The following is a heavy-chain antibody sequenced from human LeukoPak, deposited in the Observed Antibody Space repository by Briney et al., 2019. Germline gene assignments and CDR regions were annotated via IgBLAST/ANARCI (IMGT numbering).Heavy chain of an antibody. J-gene: IGHJ4*02. Sequence: SETLSLTCIVSGGSIDDSNYYWGWIRQPPEKGLEWIGSFYYTGNTYYSPSLQSRVTISADTSNNQFSLSLLSVTASDTAVYYCARRFHGSGSHFFDYWGQGKLVSVSS. CDR1: GGSIDDSNYY. CDR3: ARRFHGSGSHFFDY. D-gene: IGHD3-10*01. V-gene: IGHV4-39*01. CDR2: FYYTGNT.